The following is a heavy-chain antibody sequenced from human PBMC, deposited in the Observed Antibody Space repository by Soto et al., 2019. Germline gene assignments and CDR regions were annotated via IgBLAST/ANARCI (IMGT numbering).Heavy chain of an antibody. CDR3: ARDFVVGGPTINYYYGMDV. Sequence: PGGSLRLSCAASGFTISSHWMHWVRQAPGKGLEWISIIYSAGNTYYADSVKGRFTISRDNSKNTLYLQMNSLGAEDTAVYYCARDFVVGGPTINYYYGMDVWGQGTTVTVSS. D-gene: IGHD1-26*01. CDR1: GFTISSHW. V-gene: IGHV3-66*01. CDR2: IYSAGNT. J-gene: IGHJ6*02.